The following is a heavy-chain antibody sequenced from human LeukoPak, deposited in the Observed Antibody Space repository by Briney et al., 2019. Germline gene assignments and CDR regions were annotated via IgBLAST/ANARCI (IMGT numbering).Heavy chain of an antibody. Sequence: GGSLRLSCAASGFTFSSYGMHWVRQAPGKGLEWVAFIRYDGSNKYYADSGKGRFTISRDNAKNSLYLQMNSLRAEDTAVYYCARDSRGDTTMDQKFDYWGQGTLVTVSS. D-gene: IGHD5-18*01. CDR2: IRYDGSNK. CDR1: GFTFSSYG. V-gene: IGHV3-30*02. J-gene: IGHJ4*02. CDR3: ARDSRGDTTMDQKFDY.